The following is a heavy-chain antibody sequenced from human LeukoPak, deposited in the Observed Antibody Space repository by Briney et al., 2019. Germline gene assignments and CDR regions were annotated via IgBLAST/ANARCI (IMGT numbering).Heavy chain of an antibody. V-gene: IGHV1-46*01. J-gene: IGHJ6*03. D-gene: IGHD2-8*01. CDR1: GYTFTSYY. CDR3: ATLRGYCTNGVCDYYYYMDV. Sequence: PRASVKVSCKASGYTFTSYYMYWVRQAPGQGLEWMGIINPSGGSTSYAQEFQGRVTMTRDMSTSTVYMELSSLRSDDTAVYYCATLRGYCTNGVCDYYYYMDVWGKGTTVTVSS. CDR2: INPSGGST.